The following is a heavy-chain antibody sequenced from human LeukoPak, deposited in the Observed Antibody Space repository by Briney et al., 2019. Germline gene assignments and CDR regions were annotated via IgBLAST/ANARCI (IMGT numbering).Heavy chain of an antibody. J-gene: IGHJ4*02. CDR1: GYTFTGYY. CDR2: INPNSGCT. D-gene: IGHD3-3*01. CDR3: ATGLPPDYDFWSGFDY. Sequence: ASVNVSCKASGYTFTGYYMHWVRQAPGQGLEWMGWINPNSGCTNYAQKFQGWVTMTRDTSISTAYMELSRLRSDDTAVYYCATGLPPDYDFWSGFDYWGQGTLVTLSS. V-gene: IGHV1-2*04.